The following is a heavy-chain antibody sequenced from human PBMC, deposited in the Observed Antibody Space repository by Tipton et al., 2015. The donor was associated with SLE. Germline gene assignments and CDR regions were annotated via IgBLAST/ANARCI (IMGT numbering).Heavy chain of an antibody. J-gene: IGHJ3*02. V-gene: IGHV4-61*02. CDR3: TRELDAFDI. CDR2: ILTSGST. Sequence: TLSLTCTVSGGSVSSADYFWNWIRQPAGKGPEWIGRILTSGSTDYNSSLKGRDTMSVDTSKNHFSLKLSSVTAADTAMYYSTRELDAFDIWGQGTMVTVSS. CDR1: GGSVSSADYF.